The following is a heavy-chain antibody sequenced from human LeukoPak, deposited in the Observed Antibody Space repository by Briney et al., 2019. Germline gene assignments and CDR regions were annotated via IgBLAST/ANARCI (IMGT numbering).Heavy chain of an antibody. D-gene: IGHD4-17*01. CDR3: ARSRYGDLYFDF. Sequence: SETLSLTCTVSGGSISSGTYYWTWIRQPAGKGLEWIGHIFTTGSTNYNPSLKSRVTISVDTSKNQFSLKLISVTAADTAVYFCARSRYGDLYFDFWGQGTLVTVSS. V-gene: IGHV4-61*09. J-gene: IGHJ4*02. CDR1: GGSISSGTYY. CDR2: IFTTGST.